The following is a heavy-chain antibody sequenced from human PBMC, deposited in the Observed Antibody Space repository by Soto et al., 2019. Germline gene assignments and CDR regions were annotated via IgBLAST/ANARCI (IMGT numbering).Heavy chain of an antibody. D-gene: IGHD3-3*01. V-gene: IGHV3-53*01. CDR2: IYSGGST. J-gene: IGHJ6*02. CDR1: GFTVSSNY. Sequence: GSLRLSCAASGFTVSSNYMSWVRQAPGKGLEWVSVIYSGGSTYYADSVKGRFTISRDNSKNTLYLQMNSLRAEDTAVYYCASAYYDFWSGIPPPYGMDVWGQGTTVTVSS. CDR3: ASAYYDFWSGIPPPYGMDV.